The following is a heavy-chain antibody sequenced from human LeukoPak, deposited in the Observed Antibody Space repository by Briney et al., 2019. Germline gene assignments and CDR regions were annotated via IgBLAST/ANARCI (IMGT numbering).Heavy chain of an antibody. J-gene: IGHJ4*02. D-gene: IGHD3-22*01. Sequence: PGGSLRLSCAASGFTFSDYHMGWIRQSPGKGLEWVSYISPGSDYTTYADSVKGRFTISRDNAKNSLFLQVNSLRAEDTAVYYCARRYYDSSGYYAFDCWGQGTLVTVSS. CDR3: ARRYYDSSGYYAFDC. V-gene: IGHV3-11*03. CDR1: GFTFSDYH. CDR2: ISPGSDYT.